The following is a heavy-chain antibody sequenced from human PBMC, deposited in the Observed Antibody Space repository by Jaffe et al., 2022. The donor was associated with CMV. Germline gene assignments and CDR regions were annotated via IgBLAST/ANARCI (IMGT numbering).Heavy chain of an antibody. CDR1: GFTFDDYT. CDR3: AKDLGGNEYSSSGGGYYYGMDV. V-gene: IGHV3-43*01. CDR2: ISWDGGST. Sequence: EVQLVESGGVVVQPGGSLRLSCAASGFTFDDYTMHWVRQAPGKGLEWVSLISWDGGSTYYADSVKGRFTISRDNSKNSLYLQMNSLRTEDTALYYCAKDLGGNEYSSSGGGYYYGMDVWGQGTTVTVSS. J-gene: IGHJ6*02. D-gene: IGHD6-6*01.